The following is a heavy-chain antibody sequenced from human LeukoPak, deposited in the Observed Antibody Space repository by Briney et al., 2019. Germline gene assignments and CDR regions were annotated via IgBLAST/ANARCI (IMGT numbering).Heavy chain of an antibody. D-gene: IGHD3-10*01. CDR1: GFTFSSYA. Sequence: PGGSLRLSCAASGFTFSSYAMSWVRQAPGKGLEWVSAISGSGGSTYYADSAKGRFTISRDNSKNTLYLQMNSMKTEDTAVYYCTKLATDITMVRTYYYYYYMDVWGKGTTVTMSS. CDR3: TKLATDITMVRTYYYYYYMDV. CDR2: ISGSGGST. V-gene: IGHV3-23*01. J-gene: IGHJ6*03.